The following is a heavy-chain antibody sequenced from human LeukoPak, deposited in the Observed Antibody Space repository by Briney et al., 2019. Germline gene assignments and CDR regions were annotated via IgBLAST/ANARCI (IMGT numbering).Heavy chain of an antibody. V-gene: IGHV3-9*01. Sequence: GGSLRLSCAASGFTFSSYWMHWVRQAPGKGLLWVSGISWNSGSIGYADSVKGRFTISRDNAKNSLYLQMNSLRAEDTALYYCAKASITMVRGAPTYYFDYWGQGTLVTVSS. CDR3: AKASITMVRGAPTYYFDY. CDR1: GFTFSSYW. CDR2: ISWNSGSI. J-gene: IGHJ4*02. D-gene: IGHD3-10*01.